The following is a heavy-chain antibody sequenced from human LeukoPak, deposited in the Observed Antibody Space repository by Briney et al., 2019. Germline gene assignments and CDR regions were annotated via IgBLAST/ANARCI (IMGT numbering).Heavy chain of an antibody. J-gene: IGHJ4*02. V-gene: IGHV3-23*01. D-gene: IGHD3-3*01. CDR1: GFTFSSYA. Sequence: GGSLRLSCAASGFTFSSYAMSWVRQAPGKGLEWVSAISGSGGSTYYADSVKGRFTISRDNSKNTLYLQMNSLRAEDTAVYYCAKLAYYDFWSGSRTYYFDYWGQGTLVTVSS. CDR2: ISGSGGST. CDR3: AKLAYYDFWSGSRTYYFDY.